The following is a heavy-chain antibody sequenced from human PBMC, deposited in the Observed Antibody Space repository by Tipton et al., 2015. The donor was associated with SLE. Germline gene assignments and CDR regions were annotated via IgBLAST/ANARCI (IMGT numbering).Heavy chain of an antibody. CDR3: ARSRDKATDSFDV. CDR2: INHSGST. CDR1: GGSFSGYY. Sequence: TLSLTCAVYGGSFSGYYWTWIRQTPGKGLEWIGEINHSGSTNYNPSLKSRVTISVDTSKNQFSLKLGSVTAADTTMYYCARSRDKATDSFDVWGLGTMVTVSS. V-gene: IGHV4-34*01. D-gene: IGHD5-24*01. J-gene: IGHJ3*01.